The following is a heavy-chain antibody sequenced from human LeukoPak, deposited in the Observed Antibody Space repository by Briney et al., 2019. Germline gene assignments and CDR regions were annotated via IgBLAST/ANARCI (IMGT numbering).Heavy chain of an antibody. D-gene: IGHD1-26*01. J-gene: IGHJ5*02. CDR1: GGSISTYY. Sequence: SETLSLTCAVSGGSISTYYWNWIRQPPGKGLEWIGYIYYTGSTIYNPSLKSRVTISVDTSKNQFSLKLSSVTAADTAVYYCARITVGANGYNWFDPWGQGTLVTVSS. V-gene: IGHV4-59*08. CDR2: IYYTGST. CDR3: ARITVGANGYNWFDP.